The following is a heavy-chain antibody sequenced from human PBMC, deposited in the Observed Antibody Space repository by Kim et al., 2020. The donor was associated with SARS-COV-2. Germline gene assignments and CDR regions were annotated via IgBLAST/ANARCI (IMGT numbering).Heavy chain of an antibody. CDR1: GYTYTSYA. D-gene: IGHD3-3*01. CDR3: ARAPRVTIFGVVDLFDP. V-gene: IGHV7-4-1*02. J-gene: IGHJ5*02. Sequence: ASVKVSCKASGYTYTSYAMNWVRQAPGQGLEWMGWINTNTGNPTYAQGFTGRFVFSLDTSVSTAYLQISSLKAEDTAVYYCARAPRVTIFGVVDLFDPWGQGTLVTVSS. CDR2: INTNTGNP.